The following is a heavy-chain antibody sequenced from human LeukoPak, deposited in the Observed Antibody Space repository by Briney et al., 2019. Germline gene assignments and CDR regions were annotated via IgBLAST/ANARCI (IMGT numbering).Heavy chain of an antibody. Sequence: GGSLRLSCAASGFTFSSYDMSWARQAPGKGLEWVSTISGSGGNTYYGASVKGRFTIPRDSSKYTLYLQINSPRAEVTALYYCAKDLFGSGTYEGAWGQRTLLTVSS. CDR3: AKDLFGSGTYEGA. J-gene: IGHJ5*02. CDR2: ISGSGGNT. CDR1: GFTFSSYD. D-gene: IGHD3-10*01. V-gene: IGHV3-23*01.